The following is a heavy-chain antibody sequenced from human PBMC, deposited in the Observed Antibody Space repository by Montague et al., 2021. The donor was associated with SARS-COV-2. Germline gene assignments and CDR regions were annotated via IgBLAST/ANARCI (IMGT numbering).Heavy chain of an antibody. Sequence: SLRLSCAASGFTFSSYWMSWVRQAPGKGLEWVANIKQDGSEKYYVDSVKGRFTISRDNAKNSLCLQMNSLRAEDTAVYYCARDSFWSSYYTDYYGMDVWGQGTMVTVSS. J-gene: IGHJ6*02. V-gene: IGHV3-7*01. CDR3: ARDSFWSSYYTDYYGMDV. D-gene: IGHD3-3*01. CDR2: IKQDGSEK. CDR1: GFTFSSYW.